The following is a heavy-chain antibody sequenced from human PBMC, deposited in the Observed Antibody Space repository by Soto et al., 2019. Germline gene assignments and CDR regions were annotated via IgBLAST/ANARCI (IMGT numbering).Heavy chain of an antibody. Sequence: QVQLVQSGAEVKKPGSSVKVSCKASGGTFSSYAIRWVRQSPGQGLEWMGGIIPIFGTANYAQKFQGRVTITADESKSTAYLELSSLRSEDQAVYYCARVSREYCSRGSCHPSWYFDLWGRGTLVTVSS. CDR3: ARVSREYCSRGSCHPSWYFDL. V-gene: IGHV1-69*01. D-gene: IGHD2-15*01. CDR2: IIPIFGTA. CDR1: GGTFSSYA. J-gene: IGHJ2*01.